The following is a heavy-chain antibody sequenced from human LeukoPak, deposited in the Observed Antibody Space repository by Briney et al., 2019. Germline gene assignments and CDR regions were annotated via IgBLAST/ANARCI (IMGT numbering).Heavy chain of an antibody. V-gene: IGHV1-18*01. J-gene: IGHJ4*02. Sequence: ASVKVSCKASGYTFTSYGISWVRQAPGRGLEWMGWISAYNGNTNYAQKLQGRVTMTTDTSTSTAYMELRSLRSDDTAVYYCARDSQFGIAAAGTGYWGQGTLVTVSS. CDR1: GYTFTSYG. D-gene: IGHD6-13*01. CDR2: ISAYNGNT. CDR3: ARDSQFGIAAAGTGY.